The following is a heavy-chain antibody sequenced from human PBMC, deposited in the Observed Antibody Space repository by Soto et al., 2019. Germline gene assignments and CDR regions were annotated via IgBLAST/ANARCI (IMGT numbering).Heavy chain of an antibody. CDR2: IDPSDSQT. Sequence: PGESLKISCKGSGYSFAGYWITWVRQKPGKGLEWMGRIDPSDSQTYYSPSFRGHVTISATKSITTVFLQWSSLRASDTAMYYCARQIYDSDTGPNFQYYFDSWGQGTPVTISS. CDR3: ARQIYDSDTGPNFQYYFDS. CDR1: GYSFAGYW. J-gene: IGHJ4*02. D-gene: IGHD3-22*01. V-gene: IGHV5-10-1*01.